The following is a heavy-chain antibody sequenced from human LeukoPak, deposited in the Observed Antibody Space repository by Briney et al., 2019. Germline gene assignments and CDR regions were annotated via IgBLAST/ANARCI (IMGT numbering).Heavy chain of an antibody. CDR1: GFTFSSYS. CDR3: ARDSGDSSGYYFDAFDI. CDR2: ISSSSSYI. V-gene: IGHV3-21*01. Sequence: PGGSLRLSCAASGFTFSSYSMNWVRQAPGKGLEWVSFISSSSSYIYYADSVKGRFTISRDNAKNSLYLQMNSLRAEDTAVYYCARDSGDSSGYYFDAFDIWGQGTMVTVSS. D-gene: IGHD3-22*01. J-gene: IGHJ3*02.